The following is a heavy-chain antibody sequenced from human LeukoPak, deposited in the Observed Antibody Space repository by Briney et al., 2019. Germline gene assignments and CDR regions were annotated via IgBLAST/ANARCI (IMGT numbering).Heavy chain of an antibody. CDR2: ITWSGSTI. Sequence: SGGSLRLSCAASGFTLSSYSMNWVRQAPGRGLEWISHITWSGSTIFYADSVKGRFTISRDSAKNSLYMQMSSLRDEDTVVYYCTRDAGNSGYGTDVWGQGTTVTVSS. J-gene: IGHJ6*02. V-gene: IGHV3-48*02. CDR1: GFTLSSYS. CDR3: TRDAGNSGYGTDV. D-gene: IGHD5-18*01.